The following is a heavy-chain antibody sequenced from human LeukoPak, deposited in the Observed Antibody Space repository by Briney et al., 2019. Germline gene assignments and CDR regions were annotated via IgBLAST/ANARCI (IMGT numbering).Heavy chain of an antibody. D-gene: IGHD5-12*01. CDR2: MNPNSGST. J-gene: IGHJ6*02. Sequence: ASVKVSCKASGYTFTSYDINWVRQATGQGLEWMGWMNPNSGSTGYAQKFQGRVTMTRNTSISTAYMELSSLRSEDTAVYYCARVHSGYDYYYGMDVWGQGTTVTVSS. CDR3: ARVHSGYDYYYGMDV. V-gene: IGHV1-8*01. CDR1: GYTFTSYD.